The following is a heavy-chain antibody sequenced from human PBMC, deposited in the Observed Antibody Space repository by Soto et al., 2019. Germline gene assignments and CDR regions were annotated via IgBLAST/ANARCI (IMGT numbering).Heavy chain of an antibody. J-gene: IGHJ4*02. CDR1: GFTFSNYW. CDR2: ISSDGSSK. V-gene: IGHV3-74*01. CDR3: ARVKGSYGPFDY. Sequence: EVLLVESGGGLVQPGGSLRLSCAGSGFTFSNYWMHWAGQPPGKRLVWVSHISSDGSSKRYADSVKGRFTISSDNAKNTLYLEMDSRSVEDTAVYYCARVKGSYGPFDYWGQGTLVTVSS. D-gene: IGHD1-26*01.